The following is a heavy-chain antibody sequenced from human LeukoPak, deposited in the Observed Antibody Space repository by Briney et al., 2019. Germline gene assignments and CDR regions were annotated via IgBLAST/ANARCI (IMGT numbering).Heavy chain of an antibody. CDR1: GFTFSDYY. V-gene: IGHV3-11*01. Sequence: GGSLRLSCAASGFTFSDYYMSWIRQAPGKGLEWVSYISSSGSTIYYADSVKGRFTISRDNAKNSLYLQMNSLRAEDTAVYYCARDCDFWSDYRFSPTPYGMDVWGQGTTVTVSS. D-gene: IGHD3-3*01. J-gene: IGHJ6*02. CDR3: ARDCDFWSDYRFSPTPYGMDV. CDR2: ISSSGSTI.